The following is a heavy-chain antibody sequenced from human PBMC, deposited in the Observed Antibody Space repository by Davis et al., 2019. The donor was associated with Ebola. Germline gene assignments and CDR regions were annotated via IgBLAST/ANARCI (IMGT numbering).Heavy chain of an antibody. J-gene: IGHJ6*02. Sequence: SVKVSCKASGGTFSSYAISWVRQAPGQGLEWMGGIIPIFGTANYAQKFQGRVTITADESTSTAYMELSSLRSEDTAVYYCARDYSSSSWYYYGMDVWGQGTTVTVSS. D-gene: IGHD6-6*01. CDR1: GGTFSSYA. V-gene: IGHV1-69*13. CDR3: ARDYSSSSWYYYGMDV. CDR2: IIPIFGTA.